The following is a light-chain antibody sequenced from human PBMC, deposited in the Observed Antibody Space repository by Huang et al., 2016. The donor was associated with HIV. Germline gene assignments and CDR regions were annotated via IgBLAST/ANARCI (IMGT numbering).Light chain of an antibody. CDR1: QSVSSS. J-gene: IGKJ4*01. Sequence: EMVLTQSPATLSLSPGERATLSCRASQSVSSSLAWYQQKPGRAPRLLLYDASNRATGIPARFSGSGSGTDFTLTISSLEPEDFAVYYCQQRGNWPLTFGGGTRVEIK. CDR3: QQRGNWPLT. CDR2: DAS. V-gene: IGKV3-11*01.